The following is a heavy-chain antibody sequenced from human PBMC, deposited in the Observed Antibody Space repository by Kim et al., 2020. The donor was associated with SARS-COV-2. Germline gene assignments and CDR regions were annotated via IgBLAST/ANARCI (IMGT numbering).Heavy chain of an antibody. CDR1: GFTFSSYS. Sequence: GGSLRLSCAASGFTFSSYSMNWVRQAPGKGLEWVSSISSSSSYIYYADSVKGRFTISRDNAKNSLYLQMNSLRAEDTAVYYCARGRSPGWFDPWGQGTLVTVSS. CDR2: ISSSSSYI. J-gene: IGHJ5*02. CDR3: ARGRSPGWFDP. V-gene: IGHV3-21*01.